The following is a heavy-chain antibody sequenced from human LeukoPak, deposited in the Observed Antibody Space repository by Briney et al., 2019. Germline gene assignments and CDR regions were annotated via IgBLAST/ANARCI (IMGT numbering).Heavy chain of an antibody. CDR1: GGTFSSYA. V-gene: IGHV1-69*05. CDR3: ARDQYYYGSGSPLDY. D-gene: IGHD3-10*01. Sequence: SVKVSCKASGGTFSSYAISWVRQAPGQGLEWMGGIIPIFGTANYAQKLQGRVTMTTDTSTSTAYMELRSLRSDDTAVYYCARDQYYYGSGSPLDYWGQGTLVTVSS. J-gene: IGHJ4*02. CDR2: IIPIFGTA.